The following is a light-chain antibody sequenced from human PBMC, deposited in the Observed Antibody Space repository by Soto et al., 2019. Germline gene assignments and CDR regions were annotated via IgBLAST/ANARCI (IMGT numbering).Light chain of an antibody. J-gene: IGKJ1*01. Sequence: EIVLTQSPGTLSLSPGERATLSCRSSQSVSRSHLAWFQQKPGQAARLLIYGASNRATGIPDRVSGSGSGTDITLTISRLEPEDFAVYYCQQYASSPWTFGQGTKVEI. CDR2: GAS. CDR3: QQYASSPWT. V-gene: IGKV3-20*01. CDR1: QSVSRSH.